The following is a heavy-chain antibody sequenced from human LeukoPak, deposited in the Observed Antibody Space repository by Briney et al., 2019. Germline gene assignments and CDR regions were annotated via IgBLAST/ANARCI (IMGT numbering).Heavy chain of an antibody. CDR2: VYYGGST. CDR3: AAGLRGPTVTGKYYYYGMDV. D-gene: IGHD4-11*01. Sequence: PSETLSLTCTVSGGSISNYYWSWIRRPPGKGLEWIGYVYYGGSTSYNPFLKSRVTISVNTSKNQFSLKLSSVTAADTAVYYCAAGLRGPTVTGKYYYYGMDVWGQGTTVTVSS. V-gene: IGHV4-59*08. J-gene: IGHJ6*02. CDR1: GGSISNYY.